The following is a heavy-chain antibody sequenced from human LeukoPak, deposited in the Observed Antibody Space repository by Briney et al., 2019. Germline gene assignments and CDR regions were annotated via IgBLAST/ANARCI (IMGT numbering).Heavy chain of an antibody. Sequence: GGSLRLSCAGSGFTFSTYSIHWVRQAPGKGLEWVSSISSDGGYIYYADSAKGRFTISRDTAKNSVYLQMKSLRAEDTAVYYCARGNAPLPFDYWGQGTLVTVSS. CDR3: ARGNAPLPFDY. CDR1: GFTFSTYS. D-gene: IGHD2-2*01. V-gene: IGHV3-21*01. CDR2: ISSDGGYI. J-gene: IGHJ4*02.